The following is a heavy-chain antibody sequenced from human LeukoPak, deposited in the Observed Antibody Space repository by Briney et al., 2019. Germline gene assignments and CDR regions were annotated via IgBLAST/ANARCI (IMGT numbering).Heavy chain of an antibody. Sequence: GGSLRLSCAASGFTFSDYYMSWIRQAPGKGLEWVSYISSSGSTIYYADSVKGRFTISRDNAKNSLYLQMNSLRAEDTAVYYCARDARQQLVKRFDYWGQGTLVTVSS. CDR1: GFTFSDYY. V-gene: IGHV3-11*01. D-gene: IGHD6-13*01. CDR3: ARDARQQLVKRFDY. CDR2: ISSSGSTI. J-gene: IGHJ4*02.